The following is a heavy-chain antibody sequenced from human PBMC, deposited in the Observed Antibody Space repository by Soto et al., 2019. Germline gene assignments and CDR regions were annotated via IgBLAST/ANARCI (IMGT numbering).Heavy chain of an antibody. CDR2: ISGAGT. CDR1: GFIFTNYA. J-gene: IGHJ4*02. CDR3: AKGMEYTGNYYHFDY. D-gene: IGHD1-26*01. V-gene: IGHV3-23*01. Sequence: EVQLLQSGGGLVQPGGSLTLSCAASGFIFTNYAMTWVRQAPGKGLEWVSTISGAGTNYADSVQGRFTISRDDSNNTLYLRMDSLRAEDTAVYYCAKGMEYTGNYYHFDYWGQGTLVTVSS.